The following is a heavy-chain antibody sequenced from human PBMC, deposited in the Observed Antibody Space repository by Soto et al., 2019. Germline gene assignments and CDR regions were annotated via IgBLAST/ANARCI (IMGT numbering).Heavy chain of an antibody. D-gene: IGHD1-26*01. Sequence: EVQLLESGGGLAQAGGSLRLSCAASGFNFRIYAMNWVRQAPGKGLEWVSVMIGDGTSWDYADSVRGRFTISRDNSKNRLYLQMNSLRAEDTAVYYCAKDLRPDGRYDLDYWGQGTLVTVSS. CDR3: AKDLRPDGRYDLDY. J-gene: IGHJ4*02. CDR1: GFNFRIYA. V-gene: IGHV3-23*01. CDR2: MIGDGTSW.